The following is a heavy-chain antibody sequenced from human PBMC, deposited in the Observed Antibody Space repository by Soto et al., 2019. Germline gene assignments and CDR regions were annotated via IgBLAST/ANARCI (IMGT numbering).Heavy chain of an antibody. CDR1: GGSFSGYY. CDR2: INHSGST. J-gene: IGHJ4*02. CDR3: ARGSDVLRYFDWLLGSTDCDY. Sequence: SETLSLTCAVYGGSFSGYYWSWIRQPPGKGLEWIGEINHSGSTNYNPSLKSRVTISVDTSKNQFSLKLSSVTAADTAVYYCARGSDVLRYFDWLLGSTDCDYWGQGTLVTVSS. D-gene: IGHD3-9*01. V-gene: IGHV4-34*01.